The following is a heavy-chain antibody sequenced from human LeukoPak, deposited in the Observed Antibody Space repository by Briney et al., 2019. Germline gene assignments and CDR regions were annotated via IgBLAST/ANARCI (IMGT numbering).Heavy chain of an antibody. CDR2: LRGGGET. CDR3: ARASWVSSADAVR. J-gene: IGHJ4*02. Sequence: HSGGSLRLSCAASGLSFTSFAMSWVRQAPTTGPEWVSSLRGGGETFYADSVRGRFTLSRDDSRNTVYLQLNNLRVEDTAIYYCARASWVSSADAVRWGQGTQVTVSS. V-gene: IGHV3-23*01. D-gene: IGHD3-16*01. CDR1: GLSFTSFA.